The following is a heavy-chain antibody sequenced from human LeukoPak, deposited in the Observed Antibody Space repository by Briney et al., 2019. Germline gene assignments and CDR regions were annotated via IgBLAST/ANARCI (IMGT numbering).Heavy chain of an antibody. CDR2: ISGSGGST. CDR3: ARDGSDYYYYYYMDV. J-gene: IGHJ6*03. V-gene: IGHV3-23*01. CDR1: GFTFSTYY. Sequence: PGGSLRLSCAASGFTFSTYYMNWVRQAPGKGLEWVSVISGSGGSTYYADSVKGRFTISRDNAKNSLYLQMDSLRAEDTAVYYCARDGSDYYYYYYMDVWGKGTTVTVSS. D-gene: IGHD1-1*01.